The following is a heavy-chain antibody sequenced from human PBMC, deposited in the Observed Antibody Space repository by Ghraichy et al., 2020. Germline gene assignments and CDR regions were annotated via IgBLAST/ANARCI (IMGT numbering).Heavy chain of an antibody. CDR1: GFTFNNYA. J-gene: IGHJ6*02. V-gene: IGHV3-23*01. D-gene: IGHD1-26*01. Sequence: GGSLRLSCAASGFTFNNYAMSWVRQAPGKGLEWVAGISGSGGVPYYADSVKGRFTISRDNFKNTLYLQMNSLRVKDTALYYCAKDSLGDYFYYGMDVWGQGTTVTVSS. CDR3: AKDSLGDYFYYGMDV. CDR2: ISGSGGVP.